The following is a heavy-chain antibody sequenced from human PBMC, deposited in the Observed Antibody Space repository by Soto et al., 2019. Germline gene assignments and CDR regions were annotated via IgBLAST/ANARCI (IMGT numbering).Heavy chain of an antibody. CDR2: VYWDDDK. J-gene: IGHJ4*02. Sequence: QITLNESGPALVKPTQTLTLTCTFSGFSLNTRDVGVGWIRQPPGKALEWLGVVYWDDDKTYSPSLKSRLTITQDTPKNQVVLRMTKMDPVDTAPYYCAHCRGGVASFWGQGTLVTVSS. CDR3: AHCRGGVASF. CDR1: GFSLNTRDVG. D-gene: IGHD3-16*01. V-gene: IGHV2-5*02.